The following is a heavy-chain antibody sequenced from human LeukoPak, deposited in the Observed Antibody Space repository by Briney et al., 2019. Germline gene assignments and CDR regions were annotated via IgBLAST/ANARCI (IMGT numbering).Heavy chain of an antibody. CDR3: ARETRLPHNDILINRRAFDI. V-gene: IGHV3-30-3*01. D-gene: IGHD3-9*01. CDR2: ISNDGHFK. CDR1: GFTFSTYT. Sequence: GGSLRLFCAASGFTFSTYTIHWVRQAPGKGLEWVAVISNDGHFKYYADSVKGRFTISRDNSKSTLFLQMNSLTIEDTAVYYCARETRLPHNDILINRRAFDIWGQGTILTVSS. J-gene: IGHJ3*02.